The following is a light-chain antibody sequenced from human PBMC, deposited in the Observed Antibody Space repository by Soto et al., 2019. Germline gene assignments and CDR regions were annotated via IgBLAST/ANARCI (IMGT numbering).Light chain of an antibody. V-gene: IGKV3-11*01. CDR3: QQRSNWQFT. CDR1: QSVRSY. Sequence: EIVLTQSPATLSLSPGERATLSCRASQSVRSYLAWYQQKPGQAPRLLIYGASNRATGIPARFSGSGSGTDFTLTISSLEPEDFAVYYCQQRSNWQFTFGPGTKVDIK. J-gene: IGKJ3*01. CDR2: GAS.